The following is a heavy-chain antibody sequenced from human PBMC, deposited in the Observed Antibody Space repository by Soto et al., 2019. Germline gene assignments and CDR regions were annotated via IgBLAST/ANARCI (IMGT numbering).Heavy chain of an antibody. CDR2: ISYDGSNK. D-gene: IGHD5-18*01. Sequence: QVPLVESGGGVVQPGRSLRLSCAAAGFTFSSYAMHWVRQAPGKGLEWVAVISYDGSNKYYADSVKGRFTISRDNSKNTLYLQMNSLRAEDTAVYYRARDGYSYAGEYYYGMDVWGQGTTVTVSS. J-gene: IGHJ6*02. V-gene: IGHV3-30-3*01. CDR3: ARDGYSYAGEYYYGMDV. CDR1: GFTFSSYA.